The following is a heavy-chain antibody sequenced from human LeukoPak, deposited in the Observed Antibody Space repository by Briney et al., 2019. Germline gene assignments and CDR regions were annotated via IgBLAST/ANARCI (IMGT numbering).Heavy chain of an antibody. J-gene: IGHJ3*02. CDR3: VRDEWGDAFDI. Sequence: PGGSLRLSCAASGFTFSSYSMNWVRQAPGKGLEWVSSISSSSSYIHSADSVRGRFTISRDNAKNSLFLQMNSLRAEDTAVYYCVRDEWGDAFDIWGQGTMVTVFS. V-gene: IGHV3-21*01. D-gene: IGHD1-26*01. CDR2: ISSSSSYI. CDR1: GFTFSSYS.